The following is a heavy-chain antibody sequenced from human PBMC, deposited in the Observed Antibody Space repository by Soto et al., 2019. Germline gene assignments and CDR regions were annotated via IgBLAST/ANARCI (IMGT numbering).Heavy chain of an antibody. Sequence: EVQLVESGGGLVQPGGSLRLSCAASGFTVSSNYMSWVRQAPGKGLEWVSVIYSGGSTYYADSVKGRFTISRHNSKNTLYLQMNGLRAEDTAVYYCARYITTVTLFYWYFDLWGRGTLVTVSS. J-gene: IGHJ2*01. D-gene: IGHD4-17*01. V-gene: IGHV3-53*04. CDR1: GFTVSSNY. CDR2: IYSGGST. CDR3: ARYITTVTLFYWYFDL.